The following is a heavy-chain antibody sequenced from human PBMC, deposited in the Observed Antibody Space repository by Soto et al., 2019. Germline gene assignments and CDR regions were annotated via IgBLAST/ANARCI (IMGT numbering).Heavy chain of an antibody. CDR2: TSWDGNNK. V-gene: IGHV3-30*04. J-gene: IGHJ6*02. CDR1: GFTFSGYA. CDR3: AKVVVPAAMVNYYYGMDV. D-gene: IGHD2-2*01. Sequence: GRSLRLSCAASGFTFSGYAMHWVRQPPGKGLEWVAVTSWDGNNKYYADSVKGRFTISRDNSKNTLYLQMNSLRAEDMAVYYCAKVVVPAAMVNYYYGMDVWGQGTTVTVSS.